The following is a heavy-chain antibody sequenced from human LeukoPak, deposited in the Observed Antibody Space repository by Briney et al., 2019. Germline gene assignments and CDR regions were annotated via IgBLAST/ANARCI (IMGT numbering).Heavy chain of an antibody. V-gene: IGHV3-66*04. CDR1: GFTVSSNY. Sequence: PGRSLRLSCAASGFTVSSNYMSWVRQAPGKGLEWVSVIYSGGSTYYADSVKGRFTISRDNSKNTLYLQMNSLRAEDTAVYYCARQFTYDILTGYTYYYGMDVWGQGTTVTVSS. CDR2: IYSGGST. D-gene: IGHD3-9*01. CDR3: ARQFTYDILTGYTYYYGMDV. J-gene: IGHJ6*02.